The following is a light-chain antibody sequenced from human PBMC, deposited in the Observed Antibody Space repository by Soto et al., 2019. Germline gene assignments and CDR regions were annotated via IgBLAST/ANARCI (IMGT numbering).Light chain of an antibody. V-gene: IGKV1-39*01. CDR1: QSISSY. J-gene: IGKJ4*01. CDR2: AAS. CDR3: QQSYSTPRKLT. Sequence: DIQMTQSPSSLSASVGDRVTITCRASQSISSYLNWYHQKPGKAPKLLIYAASSLQSGVPSRFSGSGSGTDFSLTISSLQPEDFATYYCQQSYSTPRKLTFGGGTKVEIK.